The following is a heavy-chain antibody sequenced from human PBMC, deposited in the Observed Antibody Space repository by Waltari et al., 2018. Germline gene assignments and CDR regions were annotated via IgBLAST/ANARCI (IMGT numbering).Heavy chain of an antibody. Sequence: EEQLVESGGNLVQPGGSLRLSCAASGFIISSYWMYWVRQAPGKGLVWVSQISNDGSVTGYADSVKGRFTISRDNAKNTLYLQMNSLRPEDTAVYYCGRSMYVWGHGTTVTVSS. CDR1: GFIISSYW. V-gene: IGHV3-74*01. CDR3: GRSMYV. CDR2: ISNDGSVT. J-gene: IGHJ6*02.